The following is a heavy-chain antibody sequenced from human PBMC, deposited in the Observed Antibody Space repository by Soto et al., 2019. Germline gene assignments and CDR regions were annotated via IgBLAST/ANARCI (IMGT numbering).Heavy chain of an antibody. J-gene: IGHJ4*02. CDR2: ISYSGST. D-gene: IGHD2-8*01. CDR1: GGSMSSYY. Sequence: SETLSLTCTVSGGSMSSYYWTWLRQSPGRGLEWIVYISYSGSTYYNPSLKSRVTISADTSKNQFYLRMNSMIAADTAVYYCARAEPDASVCYGGQGNLGT. V-gene: IGHV4-59*01. CDR3: ARAEPDASVCY.